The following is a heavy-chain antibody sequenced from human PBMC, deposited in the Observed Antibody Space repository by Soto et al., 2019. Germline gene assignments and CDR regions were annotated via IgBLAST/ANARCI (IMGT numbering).Heavy chain of an antibody. CDR2: IYYSGST. V-gene: IGHV4-59*01. CDR3: ATLGYCSGGSCYSGGWPPDY. Sequence: SETLSLTCTVSGGSLSGYYWSWIRQPPGKGLEWIGYIYYSGSTNYNPSLKSRVTISVDTSKNQFSLKLSSVTAADTAVYYCATLGYCSGGSCYSGGWPPDYWGQGTLVTVSS. CDR1: GGSLSGYY. D-gene: IGHD2-15*01. J-gene: IGHJ4*02.